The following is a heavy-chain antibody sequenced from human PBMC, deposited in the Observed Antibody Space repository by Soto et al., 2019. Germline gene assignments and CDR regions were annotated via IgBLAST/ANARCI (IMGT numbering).Heavy chain of an antibody. CDR2: IKSKTDGGTT. J-gene: IGHJ4*02. Sequence: GALRLSCAASGFTFSNAWMSWVRQAPGKGLEWVGRIKSKTDGGTTDYAAPVKGRFTISRDDSKNTLYLQMNSLKTEDTAVYYCTTDLQYSSSSRRVSYWGQGTLVTVSS. CDR3: TTDLQYSSSSRRVSY. V-gene: IGHV3-15*01. CDR1: GFTFSNAW. D-gene: IGHD6-6*01.